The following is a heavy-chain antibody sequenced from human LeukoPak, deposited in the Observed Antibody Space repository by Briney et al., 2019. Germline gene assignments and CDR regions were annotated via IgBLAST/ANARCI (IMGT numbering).Heavy chain of an antibody. J-gene: IGHJ4*02. D-gene: IGHD4-17*01. CDR1: GGSISSYH. CDR3: ARASKLPYDYGDYYFDY. Sequence: NSSETLSLTCTVSGGSISSYHLSWIRQPPGKGLEWVGSIYYSGSTNYNPSLKSRVTISVDTSKNQFSLKLSSVTAADTAVYYCARASKLPYDYGDYYFDYWGQGTLVTVSS. CDR2: IYYSGST. V-gene: IGHV4-59*01.